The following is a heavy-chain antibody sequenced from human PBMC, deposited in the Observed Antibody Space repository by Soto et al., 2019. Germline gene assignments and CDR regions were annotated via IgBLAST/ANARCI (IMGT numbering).Heavy chain of an antibody. CDR2: INSDGSST. D-gene: IGHD3-10*01. Sequence: GGSLRLSCAASGFTFSSYWMHWVRQAPGKGLVWVSRINSDGSSTSYADSVKGRFTISRDNAKNTLYLQMNSLRAGDTAVYYCARAVDSSGSYSFDYWGQGTLVTVSS. CDR3: ARAVDSSGSYSFDY. V-gene: IGHV3-74*01. CDR1: GFTFSSYW. J-gene: IGHJ4*02.